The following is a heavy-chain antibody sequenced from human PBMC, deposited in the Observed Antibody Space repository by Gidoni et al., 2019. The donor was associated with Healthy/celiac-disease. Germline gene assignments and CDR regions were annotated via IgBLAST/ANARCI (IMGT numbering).Heavy chain of an antibody. CDR3: ARDFEGYSNAFDY. Sequence: RLSCAASGFTFSTYGMHWVRQAPGKGLEWVAVIWYDGSNKYYADSVKGRFTISRDNSKKMLYLQMNSLRAEDTAVYYCARDFEGYSNAFDYWGQGTLVTVSS. V-gene: IGHV3-33*01. D-gene: IGHD4-4*01. CDR2: IWYDGSNK. CDR1: GFTFSTYG. J-gene: IGHJ4*02.